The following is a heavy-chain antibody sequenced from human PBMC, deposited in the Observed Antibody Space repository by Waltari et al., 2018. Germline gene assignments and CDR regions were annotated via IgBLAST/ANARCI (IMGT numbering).Heavy chain of an antibody. J-gene: IGHJ4*02. CDR3: TRALWLGELYDY. CDR2: IYSDGSSP. Sequence: EVQLDESGGGLVLPGGSLRLSCSASGFTFTRYLMNWVRQAPGKGLVWVARIYSDGSSPTYADSVKGRFTISRDNAKNTVYLQMNSLRVEDTAVYYCTRALWLGELYDYWGQGTLVTVSS. CDR1: GFTFTRYL. V-gene: IGHV3-74*01. D-gene: IGHD3-10*01.